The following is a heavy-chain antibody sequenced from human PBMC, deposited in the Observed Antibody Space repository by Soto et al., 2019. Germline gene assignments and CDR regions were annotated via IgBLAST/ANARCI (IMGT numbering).Heavy chain of an antibody. Sequence: PGGSLRLSCAASGFTFSSYAMSWVRQAPGKGLEWVSAISGSGGSTYYADSVKGRFTISRDNSKNTLYLQMSSLRAEDTAVYYCAKDLGTGTTSGGFDYWGQGTLVTVSS. CDR3: AKDLGTGTTSGGFDY. CDR2: ISGSGGST. D-gene: IGHD1-7*01. CDR1: GFTFSSYA. V-gene: IGHV3-23*01. J-gene: IGHJ4*02.